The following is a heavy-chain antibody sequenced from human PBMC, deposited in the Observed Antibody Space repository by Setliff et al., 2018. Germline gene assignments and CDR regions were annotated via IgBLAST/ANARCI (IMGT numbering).Heavy chain of an antibody. Sequence: ASETLSLTCAVSGASINSLTWWSWVRQPPGKGLEWIGEIYHDGNPIYNPSAVHYNPSLKSRVTMSIDTSKNKFSLKLSSVTAADTAVYYCARGPGAATGEGFDIWGQGAMVTVSS. CDR2: IYHDGNP. J-gene: IGHJ3*02. D-gene: IGHD7-27*01. CDR3: ARGPGAATGEGFDI. CDR1: GASINSLTW. V-gene: IGHV4-4*02.